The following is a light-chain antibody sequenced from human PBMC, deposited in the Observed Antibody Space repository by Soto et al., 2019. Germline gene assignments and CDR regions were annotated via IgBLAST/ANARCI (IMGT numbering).Light chain of an antibody. Sequence: EIVLTQSPGTLSLSPGEGATLSCRASQSVSTNFFAWYQQKPGQAPRLLIYGASTRATGIPDRFSGSGSGTDFTLTISRLEPEDFAVYYRQQLRRTSWTFGQGINVDIK. CDR1: QSVSTNF. V-gene: IGKV3-20*01. CDR3: QQLRRTSWT. CDR2: GAS. J-gene: IGKJ1*01.